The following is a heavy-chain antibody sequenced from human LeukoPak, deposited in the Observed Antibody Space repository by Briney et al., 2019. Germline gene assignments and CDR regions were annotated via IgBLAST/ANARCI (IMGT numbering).Heavy chain of an antibody. CDR1: GFDFSTYW. D-gene: IGHD5-12*01. CDR2: IKHDGGEK. V-gene: IGHV3-7*01. CDR3: AKGGYDYVEIGYFDY. J-gene: IGHJ4*02. Sequence: GGSLRLSCAASGFDFSTYWMSWVRQAPGKGLEWVANIKHDGGEKYYVGSVKGRFTISRDNAKNSVYLQMNSLRAEDTAVYYCAKGGYDYVEIGYFDYWGQGTLVTVSS.